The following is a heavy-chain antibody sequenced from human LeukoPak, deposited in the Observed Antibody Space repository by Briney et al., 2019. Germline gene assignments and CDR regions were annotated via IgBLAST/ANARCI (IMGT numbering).Heavy chain of an antibody. V-gene: IGHV6-1*01. D-gene: IGHD2-21*02. CDR3: ARDLRGPLLHAFDI. CDR2: TYYRSMWYN. Sequence: SQTLSLTCAISGDSVSGNSAAWNWIRQSPSRGLEWLGRTYYRSMWYNDYAVSVKSRITINPDTSKNQFSLQLNSVTPEDTAVYYCARDLRGPLLHAFDIWGQGTMVTVSS. J-gene: IGHJ3*02. CDR1: GDSVSGNSAA.